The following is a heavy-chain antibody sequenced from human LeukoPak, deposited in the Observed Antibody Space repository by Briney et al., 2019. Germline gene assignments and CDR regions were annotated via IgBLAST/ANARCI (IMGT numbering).Heavy chain of an antibody. CDR3: ARRQGGPYYFDY. CDR2: IYYSGST. Sequence: SETLFLTCTVSGGSISSSSYYWGWIRQPPGKGLEWIGSIYYSGSTYYNPSLKSRVTISVDTSKNQFSLKLSSVTAADTAVYYCARRQGGPYYFDYWGQGTLVTVSS. V-gene: IGHV4-39*01. J-gene: IGHJ4*02. CDR1: GGSISSSSYY.